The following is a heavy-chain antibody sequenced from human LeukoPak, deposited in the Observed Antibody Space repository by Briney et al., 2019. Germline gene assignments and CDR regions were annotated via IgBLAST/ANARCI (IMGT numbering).Heavy chain of an antibody. CDR3: ARATGYYSGFDY. V-gene: IGHV4-61*02. CDR1: GGSISSGSYY. CDR2: IYTSGST. D-gene: IGHD3-22*01. Sequence: SETLSLTCTVSGGSISSGSYYWSWIRQPAGKGLEWIGRIYTSGSTNYNPSLKSRVTISVDTSKNQFSLKLSSVTAADTAVNYCARATGYYSGFDYWGQGTLVTVSS. J-gene: IGHJ4*02.